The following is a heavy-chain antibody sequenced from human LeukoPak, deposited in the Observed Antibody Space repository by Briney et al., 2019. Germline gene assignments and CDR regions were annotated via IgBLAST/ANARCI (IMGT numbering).Heavy chain of an antibody. D-gene: IGHD1-26*01. J-gene: IGHJ4*02. Sequence: GSLRLSCAASGFTFSSYWMHWVRQAPGKGLVWVSRINSDGSSTTYADSVKGRFTISRDNAKNTLFLQMNSLRAEDTAVYYCARDLGGSYYGDYWGQGTLVTVSS. CDR2: INSDGSST. CDR1: GFTFSSYW. CDR3: ARDLGGSYYGDY. V-gene: IGHV3-74*01.